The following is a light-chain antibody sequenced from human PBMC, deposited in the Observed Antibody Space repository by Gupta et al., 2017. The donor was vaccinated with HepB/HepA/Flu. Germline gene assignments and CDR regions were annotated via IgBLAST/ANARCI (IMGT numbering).Light chain of an antibody. Sequence: SVLTHPPSVSGAPAHRVTISCTGSISNSGAGYDVHWYQQLPGTAPKLLIYGNTNRPSGVPDRFSGSKSGTSASLAITGLQAEDEADYYCQSYDSSLIVPYVFGTGTRVTVL. CDR1: ISNSGAGYD. J-gene: IGLJ1*01. CDR3: QSYDSSLIVPYV. V-gene: IGLV1-40*01. CDR2: GNT.